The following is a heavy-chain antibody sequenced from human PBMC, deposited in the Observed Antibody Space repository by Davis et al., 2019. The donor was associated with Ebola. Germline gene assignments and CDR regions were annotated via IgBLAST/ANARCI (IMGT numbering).Heavy chain of an antibody. Sequence: MPGGSLRLSCAVYGGSFSGYYWSWIRQPPGKGLEWIGDINHSGSTNYNPSLKSRVTISVDTSKNQFSLKLSSVTAADTAVYYCARIHYYYYYGMDVWGQGTTVTVSS. J-gene: IGHJ6*02. V-gene: IGHV4-34*01. CDR3: ARIHYYYYYGMDV. CDR2: INHSGST. CDR1: GGSFSGYY.